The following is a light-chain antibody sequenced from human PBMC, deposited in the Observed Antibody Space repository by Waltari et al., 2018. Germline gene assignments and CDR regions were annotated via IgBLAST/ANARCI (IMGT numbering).Light chain of an antibody. Sequence: QTVLTQPPSASGTPGQTVTISCSGTRSNLGTIYVSWYQHLPGTASRLLIYWNYQRPSGVADRFFASRSGTSASLAISGLRSEDEADYCCLAWDDSLSVWLFGGVTKVTVL. J-gene: IGLJ3*02. CDR2: WNY. V-gene: IGLV1-47*01. CDR3: LAWDDSLSVWL. CDR1: RSNLGTIY.